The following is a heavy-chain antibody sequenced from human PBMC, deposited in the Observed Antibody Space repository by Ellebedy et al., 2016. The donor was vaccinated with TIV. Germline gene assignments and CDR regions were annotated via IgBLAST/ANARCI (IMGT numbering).Heavy chain of an antibody. CDR1: GYKFISKG. Sequence: AASVKVSCKASGYKFISKGISWVRQAPGQGLEWMGWINPNSGGTNYAQKFQGRVTMTRDTSISTAYMEMSRLRSDDTAVYYCARVVATTFWFDPWGQGTLVTVSS. CDR2: INPNSGGT. CDR3: ARVVATTFWFDP. J-gene: IGHJ5*02. V-gene: IGHV1-2*02. D-gene: IGHD5-12*01.